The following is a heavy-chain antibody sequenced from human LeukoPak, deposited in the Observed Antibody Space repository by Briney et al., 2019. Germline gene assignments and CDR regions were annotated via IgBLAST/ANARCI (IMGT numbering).Heavy chain of an antibody. CDR1: GDSVSSNSAG. J-gene: IGHJ6*04. V-gene: IGHV6-1*01. CDR3: ARGGGVMDV. Sequence: SQTLSLTCAISGDSVSSNSAGWSWIRQSPSRGLEWLGRTYYGSKWYNDYAVSVKSRITINPDTSKNQFSLQLNSVTPEDTAVYYCARGGGVMDVWGKGTTVTVSS. D-gene: IGHD3-10*01. CDR2: TYYGSKWYN.